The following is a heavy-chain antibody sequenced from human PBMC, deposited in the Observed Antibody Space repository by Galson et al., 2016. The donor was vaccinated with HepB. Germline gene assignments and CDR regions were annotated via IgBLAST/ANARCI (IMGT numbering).Heavy chain of an antibody. J-gene: IGHJ3*02. CDR3: ARDPDTTGPLDI. V-gene: IGHV3-11*01. CDR2: ISYSGSDM. D-gene: IGHD1-1*01. Sequence: ASGFSLSAYYMTWIRRTPGKGLEWVSYISYSGSDMYYIDSVKGRFTISRDNAKNSLYLQMNSLRAEDTGIYYCARDPDTTGPLDIWGQGTVVIVSS. CDR1: GFSLSAYY.